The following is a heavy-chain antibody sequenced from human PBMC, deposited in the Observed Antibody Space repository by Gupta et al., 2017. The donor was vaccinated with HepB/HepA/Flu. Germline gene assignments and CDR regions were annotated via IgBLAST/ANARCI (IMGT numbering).Heavy chain of an antibody. CDR3: VRDNWATADLFDY. CDR2: ISNDGSSK. Sequence: QVQLVESGGGVVQPGRSLRLSCAASGFTFSTYAMHWVRQAPGKGLEWVAVISNDGSSKYYADSVKGRFTISRDNSENTVYWQMNSLRSEDTAVYNCVRDNWATADLFDYWGQGTLVTVSS. D-gene: IGHD6-13*01. J-gene: IGHJ4*02. V-gene: IGHV3-30-3*01. CDR1: GFTFSTYA.